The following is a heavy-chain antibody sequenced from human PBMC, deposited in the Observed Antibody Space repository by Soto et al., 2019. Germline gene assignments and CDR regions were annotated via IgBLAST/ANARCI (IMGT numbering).Heavy chain of an antibody. D-gene: IGHD2-2*01. CDR1: GYTFTSYY. Sequence: ASVKVSCTASGYTFTSYYMHWVRQAPGQGLEWMGIIDPNSGGTNYAQKFQGWVTMTRDTSISTGYMELSRLRSDDTAVYYCARTQCSSTRCYVGSWDYWGQGTLVTVSS. CDR3: ARTQCSSTRCYVGSWDY. CDR2: IDPNSGGT. V-gene: IGHV1-2*04. J-gene: IGHJ4*02.